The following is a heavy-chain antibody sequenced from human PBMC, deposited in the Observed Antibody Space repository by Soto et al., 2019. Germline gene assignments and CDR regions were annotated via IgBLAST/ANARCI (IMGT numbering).Heavy chain of an antibody. CDR3: ERAPAPWISSSWYYFDY. Sequence: VQLQESGPGLVKPSETLSLTCTVSGGSISSYYWSWIRQPPDEGQEWIGYSYYSGSTNYYPSLKIRVTRSEDTPKNQFSLELRSVTGTDTAAYYCERAPAPWISSSWYYFDYWGQGTLVTVS. CDR1: GGSISSYY. J-gene: IGHJ4*01. V-gene: IGHV4-59*12. D-gene: IGHD6-13*01. CDR2: SYYSGST.